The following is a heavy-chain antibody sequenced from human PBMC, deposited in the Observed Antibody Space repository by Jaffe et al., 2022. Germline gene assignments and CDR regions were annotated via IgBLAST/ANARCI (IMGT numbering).Heavy chain of an antibody. CDR3: ARVRRSPKEIAVAGSYYFDY. J-gene: IGHJ4*02. D-gene: IGHD6-19*01. Sequence: QVQLQESGPGLVKPSQTLSLTCTVSGGSISSGSYYWSWIRQPAGKGLEWIGRIYTSGSTNYNPSLKSRVTISVDTSKNQFSLKLSSVTAADTAVYYCARVRRSPKEIAVAGSYYFDYWGQGTLVTVSS. V-gene: IGHV4-61*02. CDR2: IYTSGST. CDR1: GGSISSGSYY.